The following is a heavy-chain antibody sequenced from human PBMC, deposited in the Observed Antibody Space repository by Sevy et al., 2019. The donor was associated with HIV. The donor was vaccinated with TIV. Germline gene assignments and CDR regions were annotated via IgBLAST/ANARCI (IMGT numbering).Heavy chain of an antibody. J-gene: IGHJ4*02. Sequence: ASVKVSCKVSGYTVTELSIHWVRQAPGKGLEWMGGFDPEDGEIIYAQKFQGRVTMTEDTSAETGYMELSSLRSDDTAVYYCATSYRIAVADFDYWGQGTQVTVSS. CDR3: ATSYRIAVADFDY. CDR2: FDPEDGEI. D-gene: IGHD6-19*01. V-gene: IGHV1-24*01. CDR1: GYTVTELS.